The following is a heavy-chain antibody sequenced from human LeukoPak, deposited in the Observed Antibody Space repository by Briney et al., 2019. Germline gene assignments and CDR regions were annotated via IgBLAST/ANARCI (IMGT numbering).Heavy chain of an antibody. J-gene: IGHJ3*02. D-gene: IGHD5-18*01. CDR1: GFTFSTYT. Sequence: GGSLRLSCLASGFTFSTYTMYWVRQAPGKGLEYVSAIHGDGSTTNYADSVKGRLTISRDNAKNTLYLQMNSLRAEDTAVYYCARVRLRGYSFDAFDIWGQGTMVTVSS. V-gene: IGHV3-64*04. CDR3: ARVRLRGYSFDAFDI. CDR2: IHGDGSTT.